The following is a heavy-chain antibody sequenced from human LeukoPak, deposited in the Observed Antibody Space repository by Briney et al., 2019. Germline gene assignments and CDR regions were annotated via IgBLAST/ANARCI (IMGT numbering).Heavy chain of an antibody. J-gene: IGHJ4*02. CDR2: ISYDGSKK. V-gene: IGHV3-30-3*01. CDR1: GLTFNTFA. CDR3: ARDYPDSSGWYHFAY. D-gene: IGHD6-19*01. Sequence: GGSLRLSCAASGLTFNTFAMHWVRQAPGKGLEWVAVISYDGSKKYYAASVKGRLTISRDNSNNTLHLQMNSLRVEDTAVYYCARDYPDSSGWYHFAYWGQGILVTVSS.